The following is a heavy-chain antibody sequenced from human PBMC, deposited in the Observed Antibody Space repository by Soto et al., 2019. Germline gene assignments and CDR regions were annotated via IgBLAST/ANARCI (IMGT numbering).Heavy chain of an antibody. J-gene: IGHJ6*04. CDR3: AMGTMDV. V-gene: IGHV3-74*02. CDR1: GFTFRTYW. Sequence: EVQLVESGGGLVQPGGSLRLSCAASGFTFRTYWMQWVRQAPGKGLVWVSRIDNDGSSTNYADSVKGRFTISRDNAKDTLYLQMYSLRAEDTAVYYCAMGTMDVWGKGTTVTVSS. CDR2: IDNDGSST. D-gene: IGHD7-27*01.